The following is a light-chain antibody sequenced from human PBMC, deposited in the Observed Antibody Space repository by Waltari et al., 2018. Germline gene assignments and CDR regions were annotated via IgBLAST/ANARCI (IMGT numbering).Light chain of an antibody. CDR1: SRDVGSYHL. CDR2: EGS. CDR3: CSYAGSSTWV. V-gene: IGLV2-23*01. J-gene: IGLJ3*02. Sequence: QSALTQPASVSGSPGQSITISSTGTSRDVGSYHLVPWYQQHPGKAPKLMIYEGSKRPSGVSNRFSGSKSGNTASLTISGLQAEDEADYYCCSYAGSSTWVFGGGTKLTVL.